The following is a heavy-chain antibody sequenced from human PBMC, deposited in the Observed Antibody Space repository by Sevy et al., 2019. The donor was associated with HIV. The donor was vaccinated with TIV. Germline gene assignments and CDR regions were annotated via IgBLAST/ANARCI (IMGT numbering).Heavy chain of an antibody. CDR3: ARDRSTTWINYFFDF. J-gene: IGHJ4*02. D-gene: IGHD2-2*01. V-gene: IGHV3-30*01. Sequence: GGSLRLSCAASGFTFSNYAIHWVRQAPGKGLEWVAVVSYDGSKKYYEDSVKGRFTISRDNSKNTLYLQMNSLRVEDTAVYYCARDRSTTWINYFFDFWGQGTLVTVSS. CDR1: GFTFSNYA. CDR2: VSYDGSKK.